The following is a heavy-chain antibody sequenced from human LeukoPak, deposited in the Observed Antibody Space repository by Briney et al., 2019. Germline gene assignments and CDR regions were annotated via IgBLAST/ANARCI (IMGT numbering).Heavy chain of an antibody. Sequence: SETLSLTCTVSGGSISSYYWSWIRQPPGKGLEWIGYIYTSGSTNYNPSRKSRVTISVDTSKNQFSLKLSSVTAADTAVYYCARGVTLGRLDYWGQGTLVTVSS. CDR2: IYTSGST. J-gene: IGHJ4*02. CDR3: ARGVTLGRLDY. CDR1: GGSISSYY. D-gene: IGHD4-23*01. V-gene: IGHV4-4*09.